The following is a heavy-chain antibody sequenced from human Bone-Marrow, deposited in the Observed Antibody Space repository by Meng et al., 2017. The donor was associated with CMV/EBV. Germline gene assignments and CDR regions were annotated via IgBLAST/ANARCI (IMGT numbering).Heavy chain of an antibody. D-gene: IGHD2-2*01. V-gene: IGHV3-23*03. CDR2: IYSGGSST. Sequence: GESLKISCAASGFTFSSYTMNWVRQAPGKGLEWVSVIYSGGSSTYYADSVKGRFTISRDNSKNTLYLQMNSLRAEDTAVYYCAKGVRCSSTSCSPYGLFDYWGQGTLVTVSS. CDR3: AKGVRCSSTSCSPYGLFDY. CDR1: GFTFSSYT. J-gene: IGHJ4*02.